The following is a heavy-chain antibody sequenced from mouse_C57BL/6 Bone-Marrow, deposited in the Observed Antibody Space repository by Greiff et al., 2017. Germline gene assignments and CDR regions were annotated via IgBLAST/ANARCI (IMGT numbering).Heavy chain of an antibody. CDR1: GYSFTSYY. V-gene: IGHV1-66*01. CDR3: ARCYYGSSYSWFAY. D-gene: IGHD1-1*01. Sequence: VKLVESGPELVKPGASVKISCKASGYSFTSYYIHWVKQRPGQGLEWIGWIDPGSGNTKYNEKFKGKATLTADTSSSTAYMQLSSLTSEDSAVYYCARCYYGSSYSWFAYWGQGTLVTVSA. CDR2: IDPGSGNT. J-gene: IGHJ3*01.